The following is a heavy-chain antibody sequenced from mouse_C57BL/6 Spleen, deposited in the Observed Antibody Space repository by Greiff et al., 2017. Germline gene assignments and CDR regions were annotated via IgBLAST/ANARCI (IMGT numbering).Heavy chain of an antibody. CDR1: GFTFSDYY. J-gene: IGHJ3*01. CDR2: INYDGSST. V-gene: IGHV5-16*01. Sequence: DVMLVESEGGLVQPGSSMKLSCTASGFTFSDYYMAWVRQVPEKGLEWVANINYDGSSTYYLDSLKSRFIISRDNAKNILYLQMSSLKSEDTATYYCASSFDGYQFAYWGQGTLVTVSA. D-gene: IGHD2-3*01. CDR3: ASSFDGYQFAY.